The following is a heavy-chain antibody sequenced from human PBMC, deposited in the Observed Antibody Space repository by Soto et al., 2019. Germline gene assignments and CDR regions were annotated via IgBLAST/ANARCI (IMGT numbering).Heavy chain of an antibody. CDR2: IYWNDDK. CDR1: GFSLSTGGMA. J-gene: IGHJ4*02. D-gene: IGHD3-22*01. CDR3: VHRGRYDSRAYSFDY. V-gene: IGHV2-5*01. Sequence: SGPTLVNPTQTLTLTCTFSGFSLSTGGMAVGWIRQPPGKALEWLALIYWNDDKRYSPSLKRRLTITKDTSKNQVVLTMTNMDPVDTATHYCVHRGRYDSRAYSFDYWGQGTLVTVSS.